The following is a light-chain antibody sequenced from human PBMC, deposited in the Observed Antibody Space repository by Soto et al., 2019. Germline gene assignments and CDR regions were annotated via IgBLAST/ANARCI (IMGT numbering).Light chain of an antibody. CDR2: AAS. J-gene: IGKJ1*01. Sequence: AIRMTQSPSSFSASTGDRVTITCRASQGISSYLAWYQQKPGKAPKLLIYAASTLQSGVPSRFRGSRSRTDFTLTISCLQSEDFATYYCQQYYSYPWTFGQGTKVEIK. CDR1: QGISSY. V-gene: IGKV1-8*01. CDR3: QQYYSYPWT.